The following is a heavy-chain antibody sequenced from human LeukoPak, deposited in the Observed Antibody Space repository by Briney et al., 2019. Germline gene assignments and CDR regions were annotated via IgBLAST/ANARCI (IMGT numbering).Heavy chain of an antibody. J-gene: IGHJ4*02. Sequence: SETLSLTCAVYGGSFSGYYWSWIRQPPGKGLEWIGEINHSGSTNYNPSLKSRVTISVDTSKNQFTLKLSSVTAADTAVYYCARGPSNYDFWSGYDFDYWGQGTLVTVSS. D-gene: IGHD3-3*01. CDR1: GGSFSGYY. CDR3: ARGPSNYDFWSGYDFDY. CDR2: INHSGST. V-gene: IGHV4-34*01.